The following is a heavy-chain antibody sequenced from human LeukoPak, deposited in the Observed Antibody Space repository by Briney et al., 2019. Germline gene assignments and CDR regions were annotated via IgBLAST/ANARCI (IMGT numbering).Heavy chain of an antibody. CDR3: ARDPTYYDSSGYYPSYFDY. D-gene: IGHD3-22*01. V-gene: IGHV3-33*01. CDR2: IWYDGSNK. J-gene: IGHJ4*02. CDR1: GFTFSSYG. Sequence: PGRSLRLSCAASGFTFSSYGMRWVRQAPGKGLEWVAVIWYDGSNKYYADSVKGRFTISRDNSKNTLYLQMNSLRAEDTAVYYCARDPTYYDSSGYYPSYFDYWGQGTLVTVSS.